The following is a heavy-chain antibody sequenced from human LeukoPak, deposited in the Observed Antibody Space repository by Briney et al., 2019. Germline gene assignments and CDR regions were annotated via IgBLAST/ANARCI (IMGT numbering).Heavy chain of an antibody. D-gene: IGHD6-13*01. J-gene: IGHJ3*02. CDR2: IYTSGST. CDR1: GGSISSGDYY. CDR3: ARDSSSWSDAFDI. Sequence: SETLSLTCTVSGGSISSGDYYWSWIRQPAGKGLEWIGRIYTSGSTNYNPSLKSRVTMSVDTSKNQFSLKLSSVTAADTAVYYCARDSSSWSDAFDIWGQGTMVTVSS. V-gene: IGHV4-61*02.